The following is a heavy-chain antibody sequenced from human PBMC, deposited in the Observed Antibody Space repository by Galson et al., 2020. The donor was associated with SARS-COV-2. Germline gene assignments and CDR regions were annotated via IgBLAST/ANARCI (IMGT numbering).Heavy chain of an antibody. CDR3: AREGVASGGRFFDY. CDR1: GDSISSYY. CDR2: MYIRGST. Sequence: SETLSLTCTVSGDSISSYYWSWIRQPAGKGLEWIGRMYIRGSTNYSPSLKSRVTMSVDTSTNQFSLKLNSLTAADTAVYYCAREGVASGGRFFDYWGQGILVTVSS. V-gene: IGHV4-4*07. D-gene: IGHD2-15*01. J-gene: IGHJ4*02.